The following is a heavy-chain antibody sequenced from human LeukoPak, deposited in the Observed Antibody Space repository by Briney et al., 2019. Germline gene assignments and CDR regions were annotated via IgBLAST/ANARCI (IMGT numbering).Heavy chain of an antibody. Sequence: GGSLRLSCAASGFTFSNYGMHWVRQAPGKGLEWVAVISYDGSNKYYADSVKGRFTISRDNAKNSLYLQMNSLRAEDTAVYYCASNMYSENYYLYPFWGQGTLVTVSS. CDR2: ISYDGSNK. V-gene: IGHV3-33*05. CDR3: ASNMYSENYYLYPF. CDR1: GFTFSNYG. J-gene: IGHJ4*02. D-gene: IGHD1-26*01.